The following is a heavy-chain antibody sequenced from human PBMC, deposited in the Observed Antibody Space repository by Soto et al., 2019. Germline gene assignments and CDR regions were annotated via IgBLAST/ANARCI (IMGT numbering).Heavy chain of an antibody. CDR1: GGSISSSNW. D-gene: IGHD6-19*01. J-gene: IGHJ5*02. Sequence: SETLSLTCAVSGGSISSSNWWSWVRQPPGKGLEWIGEIYHSGSTNYNPSLKSRVTISVDKSKNQFSLKLSSVTAADTAVYYCASKSSGWYFGGFDPWGQGTLVTVSS. V-gene: IGHV4-4*02. CDR2: IYHSGST. CDR3: ASKSSGWYFGGFDP.